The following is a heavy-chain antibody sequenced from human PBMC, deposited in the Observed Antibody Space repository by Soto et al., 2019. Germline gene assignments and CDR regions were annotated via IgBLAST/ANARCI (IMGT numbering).Heavy chain of an antibody. Sequence: HPVGSLRLSCVASGFTFSSYSMSWVRQAPGKGLEWVSGFRAGGDDGTTYYADSVKGRFTISRDNSKNTLFLQMNSLRAEDTAIYYCAKKVNSGSGSQYLDYFGQGTLVTVSS. CDR1: GFTFSSYS. D-gene: IGHD3-10*01. V-gene: IGHV3-23*01. J-gene: IGHJ4*02. CDR2: FRAGGDDGTT. CDR3: AKKVNSGSGSQYLDY.